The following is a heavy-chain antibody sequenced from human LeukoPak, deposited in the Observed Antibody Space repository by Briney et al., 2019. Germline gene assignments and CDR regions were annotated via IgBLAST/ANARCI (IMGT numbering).Heavy chain of an antibody. CDR3: ARERESWFGGNWFDP. D-gene: IGHD3-10*01. V-gene: IGHV3-33*08. CDR1: GFTFSSYG. J-gene: IGHJ5*02. Sequence: GGSLRLSCAASGFTFSSYGMHWVRQAPGKGLEWVAVIWYGGSNKYYADSVKGRFTISRDNSKNTLYLQMNSLRAEDTAVYYCARERESWFGGNWFDPWGQGTLVTVSS. CDR2: IWYGGSNK.